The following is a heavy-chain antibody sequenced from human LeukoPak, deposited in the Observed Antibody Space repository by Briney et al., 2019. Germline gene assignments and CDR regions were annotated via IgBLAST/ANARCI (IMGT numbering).Heavy chain of an antibody. CDR3: ARDQGGNYFN. Sequence: PSETLSLTCTVSGGSISSSSYYWGWIRQPPGKGLEWIGSIYYSGSTYYNPSLKSRVSMSVDTSKNQFSLKLSSVTAADTAVYYCARDQGGNYFNWGQGTLVTVSS. J-gene: IGHJ4*02. V-gene: IGHV4-39*07. CDR1: GGSISSSSYY. CDR2: IYYSGST. D-gene: IGHD1-7*01.